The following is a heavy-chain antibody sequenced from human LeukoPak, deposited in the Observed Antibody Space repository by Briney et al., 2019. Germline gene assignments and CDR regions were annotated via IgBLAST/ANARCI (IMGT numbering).Heavy chain of an antibody. CDR3: ARDLWFGETFPAY. CDR1: GFTFSSYA. CDR2: ISGSGGST. Sequence: GGSLRLSCAASGFTFSSYAMSWVRQAPGKGLEWVSAISGSGGSTYYADSVKGRFTISRDNAKNSLYLQMNSLRAEDTAVYYCARDLWFGETFPAYWGQGTLVTVSS. D-gene: IGHD3-10*01. J-gene: IGHJ4*02. V-gene: IGHV3-23*01.